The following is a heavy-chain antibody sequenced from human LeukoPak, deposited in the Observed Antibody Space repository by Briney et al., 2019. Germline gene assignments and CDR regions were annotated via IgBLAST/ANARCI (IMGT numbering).Heavy chain of an antibody. J-gene: IGHJ4*02. CDR3: TTESYTWNTADYFAN. Sequence: GGSLRLSCAASGFTFSNAWMSWVRQAPGKGLEWVGRIKSKTDGGTTSYAAPVKGRFAISRDDSKNTLYLQMNSLKTEDTAVYYCTTESYTWNTADYFANWGQGTLVTVSS. D-gene: IGHD1/OR15-1a*01. V-gene: IGHV3-15*01. CDR2: IKSKTDGGTT. CDR1: GFTFSNAW.